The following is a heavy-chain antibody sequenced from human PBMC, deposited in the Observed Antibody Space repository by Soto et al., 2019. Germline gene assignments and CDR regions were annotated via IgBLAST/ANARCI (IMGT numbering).Heavy chain of an antibody. CDR1: GGSISSYY. J-gene: IGHJ4*02. CDR3: ARASIPRIYFDY. V-gene: IGHV4-59*01. CDR2: IYYSGST. Sequence: TLSLTCTVSGGSISSYYWSWIRQPPGKGLEWIGYIYYSGSTNYNPSLKSRVTISVDTSKNQFSLKLSSATAADTAVYYCARASIPRIYFDYWGQGTLVTVSS.